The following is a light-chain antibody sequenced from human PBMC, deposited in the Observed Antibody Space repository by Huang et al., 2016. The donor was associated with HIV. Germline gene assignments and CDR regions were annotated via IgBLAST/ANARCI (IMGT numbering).Light chain of an antibody. J-gene: IGKJ2*01. CDR1: QNISNSH. Sequence: EIVLTQSPSTLSLSAGERVSLSCRASQNISNSHLAWYQQKPGQPPRLLVCGASTRDAGIPDRFTGSGSGTDFILSISGLEPDDFAVYYCQQDDTFTFGQGTKVEMK. CDR2: GAS. CDR3: QQDDTFT. V-gene: IGKV3-20*01.